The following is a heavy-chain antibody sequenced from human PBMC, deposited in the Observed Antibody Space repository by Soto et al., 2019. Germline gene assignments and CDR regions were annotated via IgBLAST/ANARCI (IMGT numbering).Heavy chain of an antibody. V-gene: IGHV4-31*03. Sequence: QVQLQESGPGLVKPSQTLSLTCTVSGGSISSAGYYWSWIRQHPGKGLEWLGYIYYTGNTYYNWSLKSRLTISVDTSENQFSLKVSSITAADTAICYCARAQVKDLSRMDVWGQGTTVTVSS. CDR3: ARAQVKDLSRMDV. CDR2: IYYTGNT. CDR1: GGSISSAGYY. D-gene: IGHD2-15*01. J-gene: IGHJ6*02.